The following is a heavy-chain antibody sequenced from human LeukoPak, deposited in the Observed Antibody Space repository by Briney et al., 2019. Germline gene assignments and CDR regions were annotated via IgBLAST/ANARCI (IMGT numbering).Heavy chain of an antibody. CDR3: ARLVGLSTTASY. D-gene: IGHD5/OR15-5a*01. CDR2: IIPIFGTA. J-gene: IGHJ4*02. V-gene: IGHV1-69*05. Sequence: ASVKVSCKASGGTFSSYAISWVRQAPGQGLEWMGGIIPIFGTANYAQKFQGRVTITTDESTSTAYMELSSLRSDDTAVYYCARLVGLSTTASYWGQGTLVIVSS. CDR1: GGTFSSYA.